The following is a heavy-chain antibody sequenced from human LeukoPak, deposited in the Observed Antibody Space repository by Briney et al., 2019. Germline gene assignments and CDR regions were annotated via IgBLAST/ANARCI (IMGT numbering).Heavy chain of an antibody. J-gene: IGHJ4*02. CDR1: GFTFSSYS. Sequence: GGSLRLSCAASGFTFSSYSMNWVRQAPGKGLGWVSSISSSSSYIYYADSVKGRFTISRDNAKNSLYLQMNSLRAEDTAVYYCAREGGYSYGWYFDYWGQGTLVTVSS. D-gene: IGHD5-18*01. CDR2: ISSSSSYI. V-gene: IGHV3-21*01. CDR3: AREGGYSYGWYFDY.